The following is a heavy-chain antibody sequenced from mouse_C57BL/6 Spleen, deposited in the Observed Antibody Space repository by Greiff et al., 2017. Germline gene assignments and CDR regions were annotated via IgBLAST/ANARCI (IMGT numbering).Heavy chain of an antibody. CDR2: IYPRSGNT. CDR3: ARGTSTVVAKEPHYFDY. J-gene: IGHJ2*01. Sequence: QVQLQQSGAELARPGASVKLSCKASGYTFTSYGISWVKQRTGQGLEWIGEIYPRSGNTYYNEKFKGKDTLTADKSSSTAYMELRSLTSEDSAVYFCARGTSTVVAKEPHYFDYWGQGTTLTVSS. V-gene: IGHV1-81*01. D-gene: IGHD1-1*01. CDR1: GYTFTSYG.